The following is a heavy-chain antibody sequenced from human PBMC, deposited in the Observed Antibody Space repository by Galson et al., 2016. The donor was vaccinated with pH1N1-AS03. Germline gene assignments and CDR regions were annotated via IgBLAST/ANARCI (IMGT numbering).Heavy chain of an antibody. Sequence: SLRLSCAASGFTFSDYGMHWVRQAPGKGLGWVATINPGGRGLYYADSLQGRFSISRDDAKNSLYLQMSSLRVDDTAVYYCARFGKNGWDLDSWGQGTLVSVSS. CDR1: GFTFSDYG. D-gene: IGHD6-19*01. V-gene: IGHV3-7*03. CDR2: INPGGRGL. CDR3: ARFGKNGWDLDS. J-gene: IGHJ4*02.